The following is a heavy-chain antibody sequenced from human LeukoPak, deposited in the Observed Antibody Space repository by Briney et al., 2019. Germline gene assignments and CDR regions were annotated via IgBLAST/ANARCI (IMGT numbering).Heavy chain of an antibody. Sequence: GGSLRLSCAASGFTVSSNYMSWVRQAPGKGLEWVSYISSSGSTIYYVDSVKGRFTISKDNAKNSLYLQMHSLRAEDTAVYYCARVGGDYYDSSGPIDYWGQGTLVTVSS. CDR2: ISSSGSTI. J-gene: IGHJ4*02. CDR3: ARVGGDYYDSSGPIDY. D-gene: IGHD3-22*01. V-gene: IGHV3-11*04. CDR1: GFTVSSNY.